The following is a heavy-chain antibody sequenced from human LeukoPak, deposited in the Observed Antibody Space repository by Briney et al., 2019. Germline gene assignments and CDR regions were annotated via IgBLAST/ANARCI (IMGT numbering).Heavy chain of an antibody. CDR1: GFTFSHAW. CDR3: AKGTGDNCYTPLDY. J-gene: IGHJ4*02. D-gene: IGHD2-15*01. V-gene: IGHV3-23*01. Sequence: GGSLRLSCAASGFTFSHAWMNWVRQAPGKGLEWVSVISGGGGSTYYADSMKGRFTISRDTSKNTLHLQMSSLRAEDTAVYYCAKGTGDNCYTPLDYWGQGALVTVSS. CDR2: ISGGGGST.